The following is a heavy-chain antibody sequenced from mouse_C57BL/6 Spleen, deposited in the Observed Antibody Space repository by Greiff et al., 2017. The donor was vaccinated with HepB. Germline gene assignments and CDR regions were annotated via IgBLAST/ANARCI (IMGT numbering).Heavy chain of an antibody. CDR3: ARSPGPDWYFDV. CDR2: IYPGDGDT. Sequence: VQLQESGPELVKPGASVKISCKASGYAFSSSWMNWVKQRPGKGLEWIGRIYPGDGDTNYNGKFKGKATLTADKSSSTAYMQLSSLTSEDSAVYFCARSPGPDWYFDVWGTGTTVTVSS. CDR1: GYAFSSSW. V-gene: IGHV1-82*01. J-gene: IGHJ1*03.